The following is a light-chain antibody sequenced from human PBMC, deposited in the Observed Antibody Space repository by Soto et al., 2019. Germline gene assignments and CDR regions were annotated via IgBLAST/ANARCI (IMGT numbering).Light chain of an antibody. CDR1: QSVSSDY. V-gene: IGKV3-20*01. CDR3: QQYGSSYT. CDR2: GAS. Sequence: EVVLTQSTGTLSFSPGERATLSCRASQSVSSDYLAWYQQKPGQAPRLLIYGASSRATGIPDRFSSSGSGTDFTLTISRLEPEDFAVYYCQQYGSSYTFGQGTKLEIK. J-gene: IGKJ2*01.